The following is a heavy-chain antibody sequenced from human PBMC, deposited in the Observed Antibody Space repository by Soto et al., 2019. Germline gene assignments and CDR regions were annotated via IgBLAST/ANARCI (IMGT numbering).Heavy chain of an antibody. CDR3: ARDGGYSYGFFAFDI. D-gene: IGHD5-18*01. CDR1: GFTFSSYS. CDR2: ISSSSSYI. Sequence: GGSLRLSCAASGFTFSSYSMNWVRQAPGKGLEWVSSISSSSSYIYYADSVKGRFTISRDNAKNSLYLQMNSLRAEDTVVYYCARDGGYSYGFFAFDIWGQGTMVTVS. J-gene: IGHJ3*02. V-gene: IGHV3-21*01.